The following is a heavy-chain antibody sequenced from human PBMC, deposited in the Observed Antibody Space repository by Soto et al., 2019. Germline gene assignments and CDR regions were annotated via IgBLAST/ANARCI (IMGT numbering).Heavy chain of an antibody. CDR3: AMYSSSSWEGSAFDI. D-gene: IGHD6-6*01. Sequence: XSLKVSCTASGYTFTSYDIDLVRQATGQGLEWMGWMNPNSGNTGYAQKFQGRVTMTRNTSISTAYMELSSLRYEDTAVYYCAMYSSSSWEGSAFDIWGKGTMGTVSS. J-gene: IGHJ3*02. CDR1: GYTFTSYD. CDR2: MNPNSGNT. V-gene: IGHV1-8*01.